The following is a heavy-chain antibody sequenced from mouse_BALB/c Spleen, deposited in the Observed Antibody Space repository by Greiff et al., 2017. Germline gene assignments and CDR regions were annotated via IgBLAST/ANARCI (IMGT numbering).Heavy chain of an antibody. Sequence: QVQLQQPGAELVMPGASVKMSCKASGYTFTDYWMHWVKQRPGQGLEWIGAIDTSDSYTSYNQKFKGKATLTVDESSSTAYMQLSSLTSEDSAVYYCAITTVVPEDYYAMDYWGQGTSDTVSS. V-gene: IGHV1-69*01. CDR1: GYTFTDYW. CDR3: AITTVVPEDYYAMDY. D-gene: IGHD1-1*01. J-gene: IGHJ4*01. CDR2: IDTSDSYT.